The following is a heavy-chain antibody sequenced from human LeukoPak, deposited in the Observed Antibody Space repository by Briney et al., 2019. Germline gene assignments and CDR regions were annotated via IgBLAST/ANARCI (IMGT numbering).Heavy chain of an antibody. CDR2: IKQDGSEK. V-gene: IGHV3-7*01. D-gene: IGHD3-10*01. Sequence: GGSLRLSCAASGFSFSRYWMSWVRQAPGKGLEWVANIKQDGSEKNYVESVKGRFTISRDNAKNSLYLQTNSLRAEDTAVCYCARAGQEWFGELGFDQWGQGTLVIVSS. CDR3: ARAGQEWFGELGFDQ. CDR1: GFSFSRYW. J-gene: IGHJ4*02.